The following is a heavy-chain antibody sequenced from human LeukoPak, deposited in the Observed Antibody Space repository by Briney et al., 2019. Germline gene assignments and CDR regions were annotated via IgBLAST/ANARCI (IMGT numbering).Heavy chain of an antibody. V-gene: IGHV4-61*01. J-gene: IGHJ4*02. D-gene: IGHD5-24*01. CDR1: GGSISSSNYY. CDR3: ARDRVGDGYVDY. CDR2: ISYFEST. Sequence: PSETLSLTCTVSGGSISSSNYYWDWIRQPPGKGLEWIGYISYFESTNYNPSLKSRVTISLDTSKNQFSLKLSSVTAADTAVYYCARDRVGDGYVDYWGQGTLVTVSS.